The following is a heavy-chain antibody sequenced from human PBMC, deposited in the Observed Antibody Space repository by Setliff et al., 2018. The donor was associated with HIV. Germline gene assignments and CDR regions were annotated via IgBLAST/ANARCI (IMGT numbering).Heavy chain of an antibody. CDR2: NNLDSRAI. Sequence: GGSLRLSCAASGFTFSSVAMNWVRQAPGRGLEWIAYNNLDSRAIYADSVRDRFTISRDNARDSLYLQMNRLTVEDTAVYYCVRDTTSGWMLTNWGQGTLVTVSS. V-gene: IGHV3-48*01. J-gene: IGHJ4*02. CDR1: GFTFSSVA. CDR3: VRDTTSGWMLTN. D-gene: IGHD6-19*01.